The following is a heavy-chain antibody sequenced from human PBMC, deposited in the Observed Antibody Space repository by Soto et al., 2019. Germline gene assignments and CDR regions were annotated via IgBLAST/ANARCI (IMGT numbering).Heavy chain of an antibody. J-gene: IGHJ3*01. CDR2: ISAHTGSS. CDR1: GYTFTSSG. CDR3: ARAFFYQGSDSRGYSFDAFDF. D-gene: IGHD3-22*01. Sequence: QVQLVQSGAEVKKPGASVKVSCRASGYTFTSSGMSGWGRAPGQGLGWMGWISAHTGSSEYAQRFQGRVTMTTDRSTSTAYMELRSLRSDDTAVYYCARAFFYQGSDSRGYSFDAFDFWGPGTLVTVSS. V-gene: IGHV1-18*01.